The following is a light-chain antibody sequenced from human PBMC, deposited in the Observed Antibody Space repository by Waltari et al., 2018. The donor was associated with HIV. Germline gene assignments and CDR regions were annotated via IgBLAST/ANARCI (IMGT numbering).Light chain of an antibody. CDR3: QQYYSVPPT. V-gene: IGKV4-1*01. CDR2: WAS. J-gene: IGKJ1*01. Sequence: DIVMTQSPDSLAVSLGERATINCKSSQTVLYTSNNTNYLAWYQQKPGQPPKLLIYWASTRESGVPDRFSGSGSGTDFTLTISSLQAEDVAVYFCQQYYSVPPTFGQGTKVEIK. CDR1: QTVLYTSNNTNY.